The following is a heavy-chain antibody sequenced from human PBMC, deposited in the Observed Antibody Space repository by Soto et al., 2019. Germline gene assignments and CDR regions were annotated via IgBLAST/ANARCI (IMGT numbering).Heavy chain of an antibody. V-gene: IGHV3-30-3*01. CDR3: ARDRYSSGWYYTFDY. D-gene: IGHD6-19*01. J-gene: IGHJ4*02. Sequence: QVQLVESGGGVVQPGRSLRLSCAASGFTFSSYAMHWVRQAPGKGLEWVAVISYDGSNKYYADSVKGRFTISRDNSQNRLYLQMNSLRAEDTAVYYCARDRYSSGWYYTFDYWGQGTLVTVSS. CDR2: ISYDGSNK. CDR1: GFTFSSYA.